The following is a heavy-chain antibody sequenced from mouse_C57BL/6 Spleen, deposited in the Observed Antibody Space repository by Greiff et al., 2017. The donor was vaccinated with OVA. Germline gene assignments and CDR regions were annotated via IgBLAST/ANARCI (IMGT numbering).Heavy chain of an antibody. J-gene: IGHJ2*01. D-gene: IGHD2-3*01. CDR1: GYAFTNYL. CDR2: INPGSGGT. Sequence: VKLMESGAELVRPGTSVKVSCKASGYAFTNYLIEWVKQRPGQGLEWIGVINPGSGGTNYNEKFKGKATLTADKSSSTAYMQLSSLTSEDSAVYFCARSGWLLYYFDYWGQGTTLTVSS. V-gene: IGHV1-54*01. CDR3: ARSGWLLYYFDY.